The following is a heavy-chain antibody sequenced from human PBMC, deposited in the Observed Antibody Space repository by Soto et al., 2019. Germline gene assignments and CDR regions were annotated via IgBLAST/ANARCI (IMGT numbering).Heavy chain of an antibody. Sequence: SETLTVTCTLWGGSVSIGSYYWSWIRQPPGKGLEWIGYIYYGGTTHYNPSLKSRVTISVDTSKKQFSLKLTSVTAADTAVYYCARERTGDTTFFDYWGRGTLVTGSS. D-gene: IGHD1-26*01. J-gene: IGHJ4*02. CDR3: ARERTGDTTFFDY. V-gene: IGHV4-61*01. CDR1: GGSVSIGSYY. CDR2: IYYGGTT.